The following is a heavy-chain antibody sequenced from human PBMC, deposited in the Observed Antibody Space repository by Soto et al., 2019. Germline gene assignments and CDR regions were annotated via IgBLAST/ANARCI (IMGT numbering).Heavy chain of an antibody. CDR1: GGSFSGYY. Sequence: SETLSLTCAVYGGSFSGYYWSWIRQPPGKGLEWIGEINHSGSTNYNPSLKSRVTISVDTSKNQFSLKLSSVTAADTAVYYCARGVVVKGYYYYYMDVWGKGTTVTGSS. J-gene: IGHJ6*03. CDR3: ARGVVVKGYYYYYMDV. V-gene: IGHV4-34*01. CDR2: INHSGST. D-gene: IGHD2-21*01.